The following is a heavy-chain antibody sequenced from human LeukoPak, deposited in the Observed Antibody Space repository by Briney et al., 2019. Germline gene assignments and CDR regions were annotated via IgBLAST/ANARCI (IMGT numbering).Heavy chain of an antibody. CDR2: IGSSGVST. J-gene: IGHJ6*03. CDR3: ARDVVQLATFYYYYYMDV. V-gene: IGHV3-23*01. D-gene: IGHD2-2*01. Sequence: GGSLRLSCAASGFTFSKYGMSWVRQAPGKGLEWVSSIGSSGVSTYYTDSVKGRLTISRDNSKNTLYLQMNSLRAEDTAVYYCARDVVQLATFYYYYYMDVWGKGTTVTASS. CDR1: GFTFSKYG.